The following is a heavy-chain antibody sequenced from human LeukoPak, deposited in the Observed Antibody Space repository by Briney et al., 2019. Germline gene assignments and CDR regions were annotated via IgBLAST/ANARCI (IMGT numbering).Heavy chain of an antibody. Sequence: GGSLRLSCAASGFTFGTYLMHWVRQAPGKGLVWVSRMNSDGGTTNYADSVKGRFTISRDNARSTLYLQMNSLRVDDTAVYYCATGGRYYLDNWGQGTLVTVSS. J-gene: IGHJ4*02. V-gene: IGHV3-74*01. CDR3: ATGGRYYLDN. CDR2: MNSDGGTT. CDR1: GFTFGTYL.